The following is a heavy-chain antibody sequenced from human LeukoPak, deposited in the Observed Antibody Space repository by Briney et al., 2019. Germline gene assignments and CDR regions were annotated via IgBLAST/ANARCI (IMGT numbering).Heavy chain of an antibody. CDR3: ARQAYSNYDY. Sequence: GASLQISCKASGYSFTNYWIGWVRPLPGKGLEWMGIIYPGDSNTRYSPSFQGQVTISADKSISTAFLQWSSLQASDTAMYYCARQAYSNYDYWGQGTLVTVSS. CDR2: IYPGDSNT. J-gene: IGHJ4*02. V-gene: IGHV5-51*01. D-gene: IGHD4-11*01. CDR1: GYSFTNYW.